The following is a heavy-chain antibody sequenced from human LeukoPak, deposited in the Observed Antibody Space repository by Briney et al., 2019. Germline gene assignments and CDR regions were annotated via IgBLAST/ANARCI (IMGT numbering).Heavy chain of an antibody. CDR3: AKDLRRYIAARYRLSGFDY. CDR1: GFTFSSYA. D-gene: IGHD6-6*01. CDR2: ISGSGGST. Sequence: GGSLRLSCAASGFTFSSYAMSWVRQAPGKGLEWVSAISGSGGSTYYADSVKGRFTISRDNSKNTLYLQMNSLRAEDTAVYYCAKDLRRYIAARYRLSGFDYWGQGTLVTVSS. J-gene: IGHJ4*02. V-gene: IGHV3-23*01.